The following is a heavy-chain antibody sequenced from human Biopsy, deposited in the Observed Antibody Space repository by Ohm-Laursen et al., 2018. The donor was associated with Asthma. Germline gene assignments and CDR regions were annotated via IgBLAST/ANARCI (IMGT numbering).Heavy chain of an antibody. V-gene: IGHV3-74*01. Sequence: SLRLSCAALGFTFSSYWMHWVRQAPGKGLVWVSRINTDGRTTSYADSVKGRFTISRDNAKLYLQMNSLRDEDTAVYYCTRGGLEPFDYWGQGTPVTVSS. J-gene: IGHJ4*02. CDR3: TRGGLEPFDY. CDR1: GFTFSSYW. D-gene: IGHD1-1*01. CDR2: INTDGRTT.